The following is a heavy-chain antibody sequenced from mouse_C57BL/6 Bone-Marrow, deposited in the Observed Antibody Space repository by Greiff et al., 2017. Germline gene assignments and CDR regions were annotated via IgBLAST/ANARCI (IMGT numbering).Heavy chain of an antibody. V-gene: IGHV5-4*01. CDR1: GFTFSSYA. Sequence: EVQRVESGGGLVKPGGSLKLSCAASGFTFSSYAMSWVRQTPEKRLEWVATISDGGSYTYYPDNVKGRFTISRDNAKNNLYLQMSHLKSEDTAMYYCARERYYGSSYWYFDVWGTGTTVTVSS. CDR2: ISDGGSYT. CDR3: ARERYYGSSYWYFDV. D-gene: IGHD1-1*01. J-gene: IGHJ1*03.